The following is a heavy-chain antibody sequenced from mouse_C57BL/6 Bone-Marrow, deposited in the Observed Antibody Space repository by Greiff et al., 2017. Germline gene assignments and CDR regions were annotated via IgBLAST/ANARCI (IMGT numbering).Heavy chain of an antibody. CDR3: AGPNWAFAY. J-gene: IGHJ3*01. CDR2: ISSGGSYT. D-gene: IGHD4-1*01. CDR1: GFTFSSYG. Sequence: EVQLVESGGDLVKPGGSLKLSCAASGFTFSSYGMSWVRQTPDKRLEWVATISSGGSYTYYPDSVKGRFTISRDNAKNTLYLQMRSLKSEDTAMYYCAGPNWAFAYWGQGTLVTVSA. V-gene: IGHV5-6*01.